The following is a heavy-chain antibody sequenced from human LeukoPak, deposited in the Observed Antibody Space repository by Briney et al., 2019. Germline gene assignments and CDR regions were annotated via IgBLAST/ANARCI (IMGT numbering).Heavy chain of an antibody. Sequence: SETLSLTCTVSGGSISSYYWSWIRQPPGKGLEWIGEINHSGSTNYNPSLKSRVTISVDTSKNQFSLKLSSVTAADTAVYYCARGRDIVVVPAAMNVGHNRFDPWGQGTLVTVSS. D-gene: IGHD2-2*01. CDR3: ARGRDIVVVPAAMNVGHNRFDP. CDR2: INHSGST. V-gene: IGHV4-34*01. J-gene: IGHJ5*02. CDR1: GGSISSYY.